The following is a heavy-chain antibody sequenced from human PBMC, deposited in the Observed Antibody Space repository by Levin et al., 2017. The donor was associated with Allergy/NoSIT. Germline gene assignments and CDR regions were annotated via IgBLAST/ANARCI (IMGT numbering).Heavy chain of an antibody. CDR2: IRYDRTSE. D-gene: IGHD4-17*01. V-gene: IGHV3-33*01. Sequence: SCAASEFSFSSHGMHWVRQAPGKGLEWVALIRYDRTSEDYADSVKGRFTISRDNSKNTLYLQMRGLRVEDTAVYYCAGDTWSGDPPNAFDLWGPGTMVIVSS. J-gene: IGHJ3*01. CDR3: AGDTWSGDPPNAFDL. CDR1: EFSFSSHG.